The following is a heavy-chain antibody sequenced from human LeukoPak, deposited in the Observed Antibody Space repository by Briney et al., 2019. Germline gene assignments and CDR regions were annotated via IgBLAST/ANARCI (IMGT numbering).Heavy chain of an antibody. V-gene: IGHV3-21*01. CDR1: GFTFSSYS. CDR2: ISSSSSYI. J-gene: IGHJ6*02. D-gene: IGHD5-12*01. CDR3: AREGYSGYDMDYYYYGMDV. Sequence: PGGPLRLSCAASGFTFSSYSMNWVRQAPGKGLEWVSSISSSSSYIYYADSVKGRFTISRDNAKNSLYLQMNSLRAEDTAVYYCAREGYSGYDMDYYYYGMDVWGQGTTVTVSS.